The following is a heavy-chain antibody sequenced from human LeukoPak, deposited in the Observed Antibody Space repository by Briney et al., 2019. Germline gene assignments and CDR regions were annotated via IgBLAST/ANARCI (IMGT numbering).Heavy chain of an antibody. D-gene: IGHD4-23*01. CDR3: VRVPKNYGGNTFDY. V-gene: IGHV1-2*02. J-gene: IGHJ4*02. CDR1: GYTFTGYY. Sequence: ASVKVSCKASGYTFTGYYMHWVRQAPGRGLEWMGWINPNSGGTNYAQKFQGRVTMTRDTSISTAYMELSRLRSDDTAVYYCVRVPKNYGGNTFDYWGQGTLVTVSS. CDR2: INPNSGGT.